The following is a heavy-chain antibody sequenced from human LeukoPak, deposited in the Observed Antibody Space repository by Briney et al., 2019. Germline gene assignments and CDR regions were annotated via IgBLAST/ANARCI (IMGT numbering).Heavy chain of an antibody. CDR1: GYTFTSYY. CDR3: ARDIWLLGRDGYNYSDY. D-gene: IGHD5-24*01. Sequence: ASVKVSCKASGYTFTSYYMHWVRRAPGRGLEWMGIINPSGGSTSYAQKFQGRVTMTRDTSTSTVYMELSSLRSEDTAVYYCARDIWLLGRDGYNYSDYWGQGTLVTVSS. V-gene: IGHV1-46*03. CDR2: INPSGGST. J-gene: IGHJ4*02.